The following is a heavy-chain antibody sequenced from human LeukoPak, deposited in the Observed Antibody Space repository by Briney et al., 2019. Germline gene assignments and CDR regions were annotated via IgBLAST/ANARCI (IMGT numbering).Heavy chain of an antibody. J-gene: IGHJ5*02. Sequence: GGSLRLSCAASGFTFSSYWMSWVRQAPGKGLEWVANIKQDGSEKYYVDSVKGRFTISRDNAKNPLYLQMNSLRAEDTAVYYCARPTYYDFWSGKKVWFDPWGQGTLVTVSS. D-gene: IGHD3-3*01. V-gene: IGHV3-7*01. CDR1: GFTFSSYW. CDR3: ARPTYYDFWSGKKVWFDP. CDR2: IKQDGSEK.